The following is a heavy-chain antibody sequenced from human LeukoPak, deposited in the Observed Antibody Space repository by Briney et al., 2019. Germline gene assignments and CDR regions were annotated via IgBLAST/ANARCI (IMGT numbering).Heavy chain of an antibody. D-gene: IGHD3-9*01. CDR2: VSYSGNT. J-gene: IGHJ4*02. CDR1: GGSISRFC. V-gene: IGHV4-59*01. Sequence: SETLYPTFTVSGGSISRFCWGWIRPPPGKGLEWVGYVSYSGNTNYNPTLKSRVTISLDTSLQQFSVKLSYVTAADTAVYYCARGLRYFDLDYWGQGSLVTVSS. CDR3: ARGLRYFDLDY.